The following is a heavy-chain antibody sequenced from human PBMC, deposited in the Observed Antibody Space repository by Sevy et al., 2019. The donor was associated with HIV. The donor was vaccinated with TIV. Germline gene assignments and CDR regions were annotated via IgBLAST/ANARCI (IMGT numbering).Heavy chain of an antibody. CDR3: ARLFSCGGDCYYLDY. CDR1: GFTFSNYD. Sequence: GGSLKLSCAASGFTFSNYDMHWVRQAPGKGLEWVAVISHDGNYKNYADSVKVRFTISRDDFKNTLYLQMSSLRPEDTAVYFCARLFSCGGDCYYLDYWGLGALVTVSS. V-gene: IGHV3-30-3*01. J-gene: IGHJ4*02. CDR2: ISHDGNYK. D-gene: IGHD2-21*02.